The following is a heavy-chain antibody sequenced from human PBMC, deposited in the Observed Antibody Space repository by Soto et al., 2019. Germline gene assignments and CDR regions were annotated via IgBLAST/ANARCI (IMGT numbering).Heavy chain of an antibody. V-gene: IGHV3-15*01. Sequence: PGGSLRLSCAASGFTFSNAWMSWVRQAPGKWLEWVGRIKSKTDGGTTDYAAPVKGRFTISRDDSKNTLYLQMNSLKTEDTAVYYCTTAESPYDYVWGSYRDTDLTLYYFDYWGQGTLVTVSS. CDR1: GFTFSNAW. D-gene: IGHD3-16*02. CDR2: IKSKTDGGTT. J-gene: IGHJ4*02. CDR3: TTAESPYDYVWGSYRDTDLTLYYFDY.